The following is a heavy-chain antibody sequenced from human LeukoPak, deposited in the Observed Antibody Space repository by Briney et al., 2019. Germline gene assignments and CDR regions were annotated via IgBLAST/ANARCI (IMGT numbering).Heavy chain of an antibody. D-gene: IGHD6-13*01. J-gene: IGHJ3*02. V-gene: IGHV3-21*01. CDR1: GFTFRSYS. CDR2: ISSSSSYI. CDR3: ARDHPDNSTWLSPTKTLFPDAFDI. Sequence: GALRLSCAASGFTFRSYSMNWVRQAPGKGLGWGASISSSSSYIYYADSVKGRFTIPTDNARNSLYLKINSLRAEDTAVYYCARDHPDNSTWLSPTKTLFPDAFDIWGQGTMVTVSS.